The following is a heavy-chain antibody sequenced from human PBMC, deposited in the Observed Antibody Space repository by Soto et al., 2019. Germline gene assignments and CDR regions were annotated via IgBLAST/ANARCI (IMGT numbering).Heavy chain of an antibody. CDR1: GYTFTSYD. CDR3: ARDTLSSSWADYYYYYGMDV. Sequence: GASVRVSSKASGYTFTSYDSNWVRQATGQGLEWMGWMNPNSGNTAYAQKFQGRVTMTTNTSISTAYMELSSLRSEDTAVYYCARDTLSSSWADYYYYYGMDVWGQGTTVTVSS. D-gene: IGHD6-13*01. CDR2: MNPNSGNT. V-gene: IGHV1-8*01. J-gene: IGHJ6*02.